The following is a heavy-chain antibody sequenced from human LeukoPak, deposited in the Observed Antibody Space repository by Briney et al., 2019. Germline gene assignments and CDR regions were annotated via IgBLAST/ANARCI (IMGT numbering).Heavy chain of an antibody. CDR3: AKGFLALGYCSGGSCYYIDY. D-gene: IGHD2-15*01. CDR1: GFTFSSYA. V-gene: IGHV3-23*01. J-gene: IGHJ4*02. Sequence: PGGSLRLSCAASGFTFSSYAMSWVRQAPGKGLEWVSAISGSGGSTYYADSVKGRFTISRDNSKNTLYLQMNSLRAEDTAVYYCAKGFLALGYCSGGSCYYIDYWGQGTLVTVSS. CDR2: ISGSGGST.